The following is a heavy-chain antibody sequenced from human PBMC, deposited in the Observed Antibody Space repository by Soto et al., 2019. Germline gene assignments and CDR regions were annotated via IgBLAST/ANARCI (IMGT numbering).Heavy chain of an antibody. V-gene: IGHV3-7*05. J-gene: IGHJ4*02. Sequence: EVQLVESGGGLVQPGGSLRLSCAGSGFTFSSHWMSWVRQAPGKGLEWVANIKQDGSEKYYVDSVKGRFTISRDNAKNSLYLQMNSRRAEDTAVYYCARVLKDYGSGSPFDYWGQGTLVTVSS. CDR2: IKQDGSEK. CDR3: ARVLKDYGSGSPFDY. D-gene: IGHD3-10*01. CDR1: GFTFSSHW.